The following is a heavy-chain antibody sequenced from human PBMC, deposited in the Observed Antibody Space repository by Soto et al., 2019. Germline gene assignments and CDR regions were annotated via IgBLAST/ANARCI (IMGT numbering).Heavy chain of an antibody. CDR3: ARAPRELRANRYYYYYGMDV. J-gene: IGHJ6*02. CDR1: GFTVSSNY. CDR2: IYSGGST. V-gene: IGHV3-53*01. Sequence: GGSLRLSCAASGFTVSSNYMSWVRQAPGKGLEWVSVIYSGGSTYYADSVKGRFTISRDNSKNTLYLQMNSLRAEDTAVYYCARAPRELRANRYYYYYGMDVWGQGTTVTVSS. D-gene: IGHD1-7*01.